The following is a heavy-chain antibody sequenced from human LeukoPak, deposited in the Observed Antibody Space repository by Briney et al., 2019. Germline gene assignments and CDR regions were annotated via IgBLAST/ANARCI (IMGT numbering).Heavy chain of an antibody. CDR1: GFTFSSYS. D-gene: IGHD3-10*01. V-gene: IGHV3-21*01. CDR2: ISSSSSYI. CDR3: ATWGGYGSGSYSLFGYYYMDV. Sequence: PGGSLRLSCAASGFTFSSYSMNWVRQAPGKGLEWVSSISSSSSYIYYADSVKGRFTISRDNAKNSLYLQMNSLRAEDTAVYYCATWGGYGSGSYSLFGYYYMDVWGKGTTVTVSS. J-gene: IGHJ6*03.